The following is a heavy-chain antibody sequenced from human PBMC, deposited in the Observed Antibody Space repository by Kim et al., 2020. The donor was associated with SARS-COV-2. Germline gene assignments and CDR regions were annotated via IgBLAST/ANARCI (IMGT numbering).Heavy chain of an antibody. CDR3: ARGYSGYDYFDY. CDR1: GFTFSSYA. J-gene: IGHJ4*02. CDR2: ISYDGSNK. D-gene: IGHD5-12*01. V-gene: IGHV3-30*04. Sequence: GGSLRLSCAASGFTFSSYAMHWVRQAPGKGLEWVAVISYDGSNKYYADSVKGRFTISRDNSKNTLYLQMNSLRAEDTAVYYCARGYSGYDYFDYWGQGTLVTLSS.